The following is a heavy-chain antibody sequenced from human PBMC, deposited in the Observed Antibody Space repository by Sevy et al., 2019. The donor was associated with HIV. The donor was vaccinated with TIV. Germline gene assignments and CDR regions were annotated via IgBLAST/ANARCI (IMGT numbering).Heavy chain of an antibody. D-gene: IGHD3-10*01. Sequence: GGSLRLSCAASGFTFSTYAMSWVRQAPGKGLECVSGISGSGDRLHYADSVKGRFTISRDNSKNTLYLQMNNLRAEDTAVYYSAKRALVRGVFPGAEDSWRQGTLVTVSS. CDR1: GFTFSTYA. CDR3: AKRALVRGVFPGAEDS. CDR2: ISGSGDRL. J-gene: IGHJ5*02. V-gene: IGHV3-23*01.